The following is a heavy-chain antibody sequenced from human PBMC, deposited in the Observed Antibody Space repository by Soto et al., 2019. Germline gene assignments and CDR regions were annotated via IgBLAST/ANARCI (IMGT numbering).Heavy chain of an antibody. CDR3: ARQICASGTGPNLQYYFDS. J-gene: IGHJ4*02. V-gene: IGHV5-10-1*01. D-gene: IGHD6-13*01. CDR1: GYSFAGYW. CDR2: IDPSDSQT. Sequence: GESLKISCNGSGYSFAGYWITWVRQKPGKGLEWMVRIDPSDSQTYYSPSFRGHVPISVTKSITTVFLQWSSLRASDTAMYYCARQICASGTGPNLQYYFDSWSQGTPVTVSS.